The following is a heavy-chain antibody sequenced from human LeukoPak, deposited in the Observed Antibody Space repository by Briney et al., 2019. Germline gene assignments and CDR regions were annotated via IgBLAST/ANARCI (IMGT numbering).Heavy chain of an antibody. CDR2: IYYSGST. D-gene: IGHD6-13*01. CDR3: ARDGGEGYSSSWYFQH. CDR1: GGSISSYY. J-gene: IGHJ1*01. V-gene: IGHV4-59*01. Sequence: SETLSLTCTVSGGSISSYYWSWIRQPPGKGLEWIGYIYYSGSTNYNPSLKSRVTISVDTSKNQFSLKLSSVTAADTAVYYCARDGGEGYSSSWYFQHWGQGTLVTVSS.